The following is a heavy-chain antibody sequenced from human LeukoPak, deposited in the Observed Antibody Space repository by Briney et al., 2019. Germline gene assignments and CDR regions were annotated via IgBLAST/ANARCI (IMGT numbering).Heavy chain of an antibody. Sequence: PSETLSLTCAVYGGSFSGYYWSWIRQPPGKGLEWIGEINHSGSINYNPSLKSRVTTSADTSKNQFSLRLSSVIAADTAVYYCARQAYSGTGGSFDIWGQGTMVTVSS. J-gene: IGHJ3*02. CDR2: INHSGSI. CDR3: ARQAYSGTGGSFDI. CDR1: GGSFSGYY. V-gene: IGHV4-34*01. D-gene: IGHD2-21*01.